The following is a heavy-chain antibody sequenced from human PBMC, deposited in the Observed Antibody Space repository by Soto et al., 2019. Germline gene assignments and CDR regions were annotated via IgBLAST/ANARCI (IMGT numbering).Heavy chain of an antibody. CDR2: IFYSGRSGST. V-gene: IGHV4-59*01. CDR3: ARTALGWFDP. D-gene: IGHD2-21*02. CDR1: GGSISSYY. Sequence: SETLSLTCSVSGGSISSYYWSWIRQPPGKGLEWIGYIFYSGRSGSTNYNPSLKSRVTISVDTSKNQFSLKLSSVTAADTAVYYCARTALGWFDPWGQGTLVTSPQ. J-gene: IGHJ5*02.